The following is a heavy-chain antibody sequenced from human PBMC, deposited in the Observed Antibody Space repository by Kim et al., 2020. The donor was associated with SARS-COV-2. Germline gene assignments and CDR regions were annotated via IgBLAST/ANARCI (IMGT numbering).Heavy chain of an antibody. CDR1: GFTFNTYD. CDR3: VGRNRNSGQRSYF. J-gene: IGHJ4*02. Sequence: GGSLRLSCAASGFTFNTYDMHWVRQAPGKGLQWVSAIGPAGRSTFYIGSVKGRFTISRVNSENTLYLQMDNLRAEDTAVYYCVGRNRNSGQRSYFWGQGTLATVSS. D-gene: IGHD1-26*01. V-gene: IGHV3-23*01. CDR2: IGPAGRST.